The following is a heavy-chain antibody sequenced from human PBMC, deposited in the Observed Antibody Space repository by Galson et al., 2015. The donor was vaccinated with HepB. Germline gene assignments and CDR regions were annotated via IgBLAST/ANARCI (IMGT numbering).Heavy chain of an antibody. Sequence: SLRLSCAASGFTFSSYSMNWVRQAPGKGLEWVSSISSSSSYIYYADSVKGRFTISRDNAKNSLYLQMNSLRAEDTAVYYCARAPGGSGSYYRPGRKFDYWGQGTLVTVSS. D-gene: IGHD1-26*01. J-gene: IGHJ4*02. CDR2: ISSSSSYI. V-gene: IGHV3-21*01. CDR3: ARAPGGSGSYYRPGRKFDY. CDR1: GFTFSSYS.